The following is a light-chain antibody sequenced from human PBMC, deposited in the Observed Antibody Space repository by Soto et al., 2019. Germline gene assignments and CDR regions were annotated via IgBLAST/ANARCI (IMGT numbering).Light chain of an antibody. J-gene: IGLJ3*02. V-gene: IGLV1-51*01. CDR2: DND. Sequence: QSVLTQPPSVSAAPGQKVIISCSGSDSNIGKNYVSWYQYFPGTAPKLLIYDNDKRPAGIPDRFSGSRSDTSATLGITGLQTGDEADYYCGTWDTSLFVWMFGGGTKVTVL. CDR1: DSNIGKNY. CDR3: GTWDTSLFVWM.